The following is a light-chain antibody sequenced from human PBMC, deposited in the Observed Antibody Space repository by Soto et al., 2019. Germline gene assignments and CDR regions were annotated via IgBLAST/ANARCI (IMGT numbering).Light chain of an antibody. J-gene: IGKJ1*01. V-gene: IGKV3-20*01. CDR3: QQYCSSVWT. Sequence: EIVLTQSPGTLSLSPGERATLSCRASLSITSNFLAWYQQKPGQAPRLLLYDASKRATGIPDRFSGSGSGTEFSLTISRLEPEDSGVYYCQQYCSSVWTFGQGTRVEIK. CDR1: LSITSNF. CDR2: DAS.